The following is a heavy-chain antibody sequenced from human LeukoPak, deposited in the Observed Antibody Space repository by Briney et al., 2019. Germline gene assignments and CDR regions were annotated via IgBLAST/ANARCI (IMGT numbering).Heavy chain of an antibody. J-gene: IGHJ4*02. CDR2: INHSGST. D-gene: IGHD1-26*01. CDR3: ARRRELRNFDY. V-gene: IGHV4-34*01. CDR1: GGSFSGYY. Sequence: PSETLSLTCAVYGGSFSGYYWSWIRQPPGKGLEWIGEINHSGSTNYNPSLKSRVTISVDTSKNQFSLKLSSVTAADTAVYYCARRRELRNFDYWGQGTLVTVSS.